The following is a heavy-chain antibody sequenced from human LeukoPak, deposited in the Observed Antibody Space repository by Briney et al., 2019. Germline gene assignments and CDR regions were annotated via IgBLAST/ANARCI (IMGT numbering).Heavy chain of an antibody. J-gene: IGHJ5*02. CDR1: GITFSTYG. Sequence: GGSLRLSCAASGITFSTYGMYWVRQAPGKGLEWVANIKQDGTEKYYVGSVKGRFTISRDNAKNSLYLQMNSLRAEDTAIYYCTRDQNFYGSGRGFDPWGQGTLVTVSS. CDR3: TRDQNFYGSGRGFDP. D-gene: IGHD3-10*01. CDR2: IKQDGTEK. V-gene: IGHV3-7*01.